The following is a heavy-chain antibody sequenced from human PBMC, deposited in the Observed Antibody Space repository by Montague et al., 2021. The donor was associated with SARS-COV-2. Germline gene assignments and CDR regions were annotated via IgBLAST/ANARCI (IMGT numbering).Heavy chain of an antibody. D-gene: IGHD3-3*01. CDR2: IYYSGST. CDR1: GGSISSSSYY. V-gene: IGHV4-39*01. CDR3: ARKASRGITIFGVVTASYYFDY. Sequence: SETLSVTCTVSGGSISSSSYYWGWIRQPPGKGLEWIGSIYYSGSTYYNPSLKSRVTISVDTSKNQFSLKLSSVTAADTAVYYCARKASRGITIFGVVTASYYFDYWGQGTLVTVSS. J-gene: IGHJ4*02.